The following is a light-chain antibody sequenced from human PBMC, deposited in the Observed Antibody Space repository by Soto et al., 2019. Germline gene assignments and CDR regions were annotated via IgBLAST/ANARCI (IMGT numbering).Light chain of an antibody. Sequence: DIQLTQSPSFLSASVGDRVTITCRASQGISSYLAWYQQTPGKAPKLLIYAASTLQSGVPSRFSGSGSGTEFTHTISSLQPEDFATYYCHHLNRYPPYTFGQGTKLEIK. V-gene: IGKV1-9*01. J-gene: IGKJ2*01. CDR2: AAS. CDR1: QGISSY. CDR3: HHLNRYPPYT.